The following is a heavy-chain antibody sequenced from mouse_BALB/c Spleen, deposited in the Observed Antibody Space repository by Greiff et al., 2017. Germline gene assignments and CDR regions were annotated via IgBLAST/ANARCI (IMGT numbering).Heavy chain of an antibody. J-gene: IGHJ1*01. V-gene: IGHV2-2*02. CDR3: ARFWDGDFDD. CDR2: IWSGGRT. Sequence: QVQLQQSGPGLVQPSQSLSITCTVSGFSLTSYGVHWVRQSPGKGLEWLGVIWSGGRTDYNAAFISRLSISKDNSKSQVFFKMNSLQANDTAIYYCARFWDGDFDDWGEGTTVTVSA. D-gene: IGHD4-1*01. CDR1: GFSLTSYG.